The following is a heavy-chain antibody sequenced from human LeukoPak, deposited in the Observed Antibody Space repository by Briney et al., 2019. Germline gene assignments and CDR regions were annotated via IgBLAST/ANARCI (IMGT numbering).Heavy chain of an antibody. V-gene: IGHV4-34*01. CDR3: ARGRPPYGDYLEDAFDI. Sequence: PSETLSLTCTVSGGSISRYYWSWIRRPPGKGLEWIGEINHSGSTNYNPSLKSRVTISVDTSKNQFSLKLSSVTAADTAVYYCARGRPPYGDYLEDAFDIWGQGTMVTVSS. CDR2: INHSGST. CDR1: GGSISRYY. D-gene: IGHD4-17*01. J-gene: IGHJ3*02.